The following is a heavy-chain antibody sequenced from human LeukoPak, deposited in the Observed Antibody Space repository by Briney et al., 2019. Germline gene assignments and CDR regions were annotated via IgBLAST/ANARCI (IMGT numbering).Heavy chain of an antibody. D-gene: IGHD4-17*01. CDR1: GFSFSSFW. J-gene: IGHJ4*02. V-gene: IGHV3-74*01. CDR3: ARGGYGAHMG. CDR2: INSEGRTT. Sequence: GGSLRLSCAASGFSFSSFWMHWVRQVPGKGLLWVSGINSEGRTTGYADSVKGRFTISRDNAKNTVDLQMNSLRAEDTAVYYCARGGYGAHMGWGQGTLVTVSS.